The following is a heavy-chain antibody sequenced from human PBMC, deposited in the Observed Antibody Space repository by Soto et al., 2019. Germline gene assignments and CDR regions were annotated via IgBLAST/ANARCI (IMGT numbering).Heavy chain of an antibody. Sequence: SETLSLTCTVSGGSISSSSYYWGWIRQPPGKGLEWIGSIYYSGSTNYNPSLKSRVTISVDTSKNQFSLKLSSVTAADTAVYYCASSFTDKLRYFDWLSLPPYYYGMDVWGQGTTVTVSS. CDR2: IYYSGST. CDR1: GGSISSSSYY. V-gene: IGHV4-39*07. D-gene: IGHD3-9*01. J-gene: IGHJ6*02. CDR3: ASSFTDKLRYFDWLSLPPYYYGMDV.